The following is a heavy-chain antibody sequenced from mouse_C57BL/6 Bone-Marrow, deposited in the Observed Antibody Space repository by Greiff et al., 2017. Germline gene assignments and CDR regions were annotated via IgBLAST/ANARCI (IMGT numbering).Heavy chain of an antibody. CDR3: ARPYYYGSSGDYFDY. D-gene: IGHD1-1*01. Sequence: EVQLVESGGDLVKPGGSLKLSCAASGFTFSSYGMSWVRQTPDKRLEWVATISSGGSYTYYPDSVKGRFTISRDNANNTLYLQMSSLKSEDTAMYYCARPYYYGSSGDYFDYWGQGTTLTVSS. CDR2: ISSGGSYT. J-gene: IGHJ2*01. CDR1: GFTFSSYG. V-gene: IGHV5-6*01.